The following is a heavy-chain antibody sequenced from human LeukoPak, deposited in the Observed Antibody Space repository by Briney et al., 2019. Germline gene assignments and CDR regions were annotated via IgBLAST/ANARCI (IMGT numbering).Heavy chain of an antibody. D-gene: IGHD1-7*01. CDR2: ISGSGLST. Sequence: SGGSLRLSCEASGFSFDSYAMSWVRQAPGKGLEWVSAISGSGLSTYYADSVKGRFTISRDNSKNTLFLQMNNLRVEDMAVLYCAKDWNWAIDYWGQGTLVTVSS. CDR3: AKDWNWAIDY. J-gene: IGHJ4*02. V-gene: IGHV3-23*01. CDR1: GFSFDSYA.